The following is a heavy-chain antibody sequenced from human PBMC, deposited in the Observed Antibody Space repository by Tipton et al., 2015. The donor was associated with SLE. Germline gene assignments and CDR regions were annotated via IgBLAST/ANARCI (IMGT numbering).Heavy chain of an antibody. CDR2: ISGRSDYI. V-gene: IGHV3-21*03. CDR3: ARDGVVAAAQNWFDP. D-gene: IGHD6-13*01. CDR1: GFTFSRFG. J-gene: IGHJ5*02. Sequence: SLRLSCEASGFTFSRFGMNWLRQAPGKGLEWVSFISGRSDYIYYADSMKGRFTISRDNAKNSLYLEMNSLRAEDTAVYFCARDGVVAAAQNWFDPWGQGTLVTVPS.